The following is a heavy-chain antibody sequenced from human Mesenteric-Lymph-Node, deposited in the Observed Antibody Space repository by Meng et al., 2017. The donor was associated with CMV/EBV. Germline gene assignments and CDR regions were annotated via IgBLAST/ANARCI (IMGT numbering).Heavy chain of an antibody. D-gene: IGHD1-26*01. CDR2: ISTSGSAI. CDR3: VKGWELHGGGAK. J-gene: IGHJ4*02. V-gene: IGHV3-48*03. CDR1: GFLFSGYE. Sequence: GESLKISCVASGFLFSGYEINWVRQGPEKGLEWVSYISTSGSAIYYADSVKGRFTISRDNAKNSAYLQMNNLRVEDTGVYYCVKGWELHGGGAKWGQGTLVTVSS.